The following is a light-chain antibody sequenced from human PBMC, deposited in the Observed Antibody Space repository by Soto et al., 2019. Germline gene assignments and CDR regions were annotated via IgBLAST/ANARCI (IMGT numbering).Light chain of an antibody. CDR3: QQYNIWPPWT. V-gene: IGKV3D-15*01. J-gene: IGKJ1*01. CDR2: GAS. Sequence: EVVLSQSPGTRSLAPEERAILSCSASQSVSTFLAWFQQKPGQAPRLLIYGASSRATGIPDRFSGSGSATEFTPTISSLQSEDFAIYYCQQYNIWPPWTFGQGTKVDIK. CDR1: QSVSTF.